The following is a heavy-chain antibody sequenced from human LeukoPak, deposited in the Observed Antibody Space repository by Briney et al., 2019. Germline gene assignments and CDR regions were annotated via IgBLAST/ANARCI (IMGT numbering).Heavy chain of an antibody. CDR1: GYTFTGYY. CDR3: ARGYGSGSYYNNY. CDR2: MNPNSGNT. Sequence: ASVKVSCKASGYTFTGYYMHWVRQATGQGLEWMGWMNPNSGNTGYAQKFQGRVTMTRNTSISTAYMELSSLRSEDTAVYYCARGYGSGSYYNNYWGQGTLVTVSS. J-gene: IGHJ4*02. V-gene: IGHV1-8*02. D-gene: IGHD3-10*01.